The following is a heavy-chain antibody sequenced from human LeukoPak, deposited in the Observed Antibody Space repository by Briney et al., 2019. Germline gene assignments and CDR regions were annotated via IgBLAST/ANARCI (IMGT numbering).Heavy chain of an antibody. J-gene: IGHJ4*02. D-gene: IGHD3-22*01. CDR2: ITAIAGDT. V-gene: IGHV3-23*01. CDR3: ASFSLYYDSSGYLNSDY. Sequence: GGSLRLSCGTSGFTFSSYAMSWVRQAPGKGLEWVSLITAIAGDTYYADSVKGRFTISRDNSRNTLYLQMNSLRAEDTAVYYCASFSLYYDSSGYLNSDYWGQGTLVTVSS. CDR1: GFTFSSYA.